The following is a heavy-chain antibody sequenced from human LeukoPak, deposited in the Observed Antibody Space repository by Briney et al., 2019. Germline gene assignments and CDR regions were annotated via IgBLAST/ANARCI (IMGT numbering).Heavy chain of an antibody. CDR3: TTDFSRTMTVDAFDI. D-gene: IGHD3-22*01. Sequence: GGSLRLSCAASGFTFSNAWMSWVRQAPGKGLEWVGRIKSKTDGGTTDYAAPVKGRFTISRDDSKNTLYLQMNSLKTEDTAVYYCTTDFSRTMTVDAFDIWGQGTMVTVSS. V-gene: IGHV3-15*01. J-gene: IGHJ3*02. CDR2: IKSKTDGGTT. CDR1: GFTFSNAW.